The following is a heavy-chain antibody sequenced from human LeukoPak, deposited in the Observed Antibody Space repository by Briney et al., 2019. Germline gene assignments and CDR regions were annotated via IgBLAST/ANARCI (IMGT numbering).Heavy chain of an antibody. D-gene: IGHD3-3*02. CDR1: SDSISSYY. Sequence: SETLSLTCTVSSDSISSYYWSWIRQPPGKGLEWIGYIYYSGSTIYNPSLKSRVSISLDTSKNQFSLMLRSVTAADTAVYYCARIGPILGAAWVDYWGQGTLVSVSS. CDR3: ARIGPILGAAWVDY. V-gene: IGHV4-59*08. J-gene: IGHJ4*02. CDR2: IYYSGST.